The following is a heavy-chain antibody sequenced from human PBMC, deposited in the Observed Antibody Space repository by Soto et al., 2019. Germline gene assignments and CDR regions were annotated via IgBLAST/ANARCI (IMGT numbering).Heavy chain of an antibody. J-gene: IGHJ6*02. CDR2: INDNSRAI. CDR3: AKDLTGYAMDV. V-gene: IGHV3-48*03. CDR1: GFSFSTSQ. Sequence: EVQLVESGGGLVHPGGSLRLSCAASGFSFSTSQMDWVRQAPGKGLEWVSYINDNSRAIYYADSVKGRFTISRDNAKNSLFLQMNSLRDEDTAVYDCAKDLTGYAMDVWGQGTTVTVSS. D-gene: IGHD2-2*01.